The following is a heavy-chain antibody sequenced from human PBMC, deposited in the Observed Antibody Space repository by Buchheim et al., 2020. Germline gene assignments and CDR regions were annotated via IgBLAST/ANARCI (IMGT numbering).Heavy chain of an antibody. CDR2: ISGSGGST. CDR1: GFTFGTYS. V-gene: IGHV3-23*01. D-gene: IGHD5-18*01. CDR3: AKSVDTAMLRPFDY. J-gene: IGHJ4*02. Sequence: EVQLLESGGGLVQPGGSLRLSCAASGFTFGTYSMTWVRQAPGKGLEWVSAISGSGGSTYYADSVKGRFTISRDNSKNTLYLQMSSLRAEDTAVYHCAKSVDTAMLRPFDYWGQGAL.